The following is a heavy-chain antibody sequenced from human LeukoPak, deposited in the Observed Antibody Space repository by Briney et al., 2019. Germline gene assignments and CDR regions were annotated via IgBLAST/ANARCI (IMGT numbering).Heavy chain of an antibody. Sequence: ASVKVSCKASGYTFTSYDINWVRQATGQGLEWLGWMNPNNANTDYAQKFQGRVTLTRNTSISTAYMELSSLRSEDTAVYYCATSTPPDSDCSSTSCSRSNAFDIWGQGTMVTVSS. CDR3: ATSTPPDSDCSSTSCSRSNAFDI. V-gene: IGHV1-8*01. CDR1: GYTFTSYD. J-gene: IGHJ3*02. CDR2: MNPNNANT. D-gene: IGHD2-2*01.